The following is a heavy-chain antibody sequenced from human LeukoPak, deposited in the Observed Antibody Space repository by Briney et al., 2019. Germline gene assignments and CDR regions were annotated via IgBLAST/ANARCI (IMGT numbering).Heavy chain of an antibody. Sequence: GGSLRLSCAASGFTFSNAWMSWVRQAPGKGLEWVGRIKSKTDGGTTDYAAPVKGRFTVSRDDSKNTLYLQMNSLKTEDTAVYYCTTYYSSSWYTLFDYYYYMDVWGKGTTVTVSS. CDR1: GFTFSNAW. V-gene: IGHV3-15*01. D-gene: IGHD6-13*01. J-gene: IGHJ6*03. CDR3: TTYYSSSWYTLFDYYYYMDV. CDR2: IKSKTDGGTT.